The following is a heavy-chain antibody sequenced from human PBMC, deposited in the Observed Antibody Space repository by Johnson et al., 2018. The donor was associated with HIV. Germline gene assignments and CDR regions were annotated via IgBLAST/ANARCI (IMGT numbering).Heavy chain of an antibody. CDR1: GFTFSSYA. Sequence: QVQLVESGGGVVQPGRSQRLSCAASGFTFSSYAMNWVRQAPGKGLEWVAVLSYDGSNTYYADSVKGRFTISRDNSKNTLYLQMNSLRAEDTAVYHCAKPAGGGIAARNAFDIWGQGTMVTVSS. V-gene: IGHV3-30-3*02. J-gene: IGHJ3*02. D-gene: IGHD6-6*01. CDR3: AKPAGGGIAARNAFDI. CDR2: LSYDGSNT.